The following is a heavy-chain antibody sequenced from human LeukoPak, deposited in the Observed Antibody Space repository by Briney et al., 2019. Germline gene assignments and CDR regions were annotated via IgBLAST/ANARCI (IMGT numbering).Heavy chain of an antibody. CDR1: GFTFSDYY. CDR3: ARDSAYYSNYAGAFDI. V-gene: IGHV3-11*04. D-gene: IGHD4-11*01. Sequence: GGSLRLSCAASGFTFSDYYMSWIRQAPGKGLEWVSYISSSGNSISYADSVKGRFTISRDNAKNSLYLQMNSLRAEDTAVYYCARDSAYYSNYAGAFDIWGQGTMVTVSS. J-gene: IGHJ3*02. CDR2: ISSSGNSI.